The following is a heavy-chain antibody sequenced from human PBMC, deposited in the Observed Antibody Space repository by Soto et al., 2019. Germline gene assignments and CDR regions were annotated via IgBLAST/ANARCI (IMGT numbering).Heavy chain of an antibody. CDR2: TRNKANSYTT. CDR1: GFTFSDHY. D-gene: IGHD2-21*02. CDR3: ARVCVVVTAFDI. V-gene: IGHV3-72*01. Sequence: GGSLRLSCAASGFTFSDHYMDWVRQAPGKGLEWVGRTRNKANSYTTEYAASVKGRFTISRDDSKNSLYLQMNSLKTEDTAVYYCARVCVVVTAFDIWGQGTMVTVSS. J-gene: IGHJ3*02.